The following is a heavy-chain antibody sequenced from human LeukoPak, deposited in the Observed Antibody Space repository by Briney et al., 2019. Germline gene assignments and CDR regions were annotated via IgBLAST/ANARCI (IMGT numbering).Heavy chain of an antibody. V-gene: IGHV3-23*01. CDR2: ISGSGGST. D-gene: IGHD6-13*01. Sequence: GGSLRLSCAASGFTFSSYAMSWVRQAPGKGLEWVSAISGSGGSTYYADSVKGRFTISRDNSKNTLYLQMNSLRAEDTALYYCAKKGGIAVAGTIYYYYAMDVWGQGTTVTVSS. CDR1: GFTFSSYA. J-gene: IGHJ6*02. CDR3: AKKGGIAVAGTIYYYYAMDV.